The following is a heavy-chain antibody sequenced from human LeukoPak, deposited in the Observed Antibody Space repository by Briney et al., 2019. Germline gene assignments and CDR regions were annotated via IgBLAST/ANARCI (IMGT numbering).Heavy chain of an antibody. CDR2: TYYRSKWYN. D-gene: IGHD3-10*01. Sequence: SQTLSLICAISGDSVSSNSAAWNWIRQSPSRGLEWLGRTYYRSKWYNDYAVSVKSRITINPDTSKNQFSLQLNSVTPEDTAVYYCARESKLGSESYYEYNWFDPWGQGTLVTVSS. V-gene: IGHV6-1*01. J-gene: IGHJ5*02. CDR3: ARESKLGSESYYEYNWFDP. CDR1: GDSVSSNSAA.